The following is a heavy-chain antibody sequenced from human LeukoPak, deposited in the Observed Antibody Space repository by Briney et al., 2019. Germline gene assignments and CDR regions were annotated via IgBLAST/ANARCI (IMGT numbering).Heavy chain of an antibody. Sequence: ASVKVSCKASGYTFTGYYIHWVRQAPGQGLEWMGWINPNSGGTNCAQKFQGRVTMTRDTSISTAYMEVSRLRYDDTAVYYCARDRASLLWSRGLDVWGQGTTVTVSS. CDR3: ARDRASLLWSRGLDV. V-gene: IGHV1-2*02. CDR2: INPNSGGT. J-gene: IGHJ6*02. CDR1: GYTFTGYY. D-gene: IGHD3-10*01.